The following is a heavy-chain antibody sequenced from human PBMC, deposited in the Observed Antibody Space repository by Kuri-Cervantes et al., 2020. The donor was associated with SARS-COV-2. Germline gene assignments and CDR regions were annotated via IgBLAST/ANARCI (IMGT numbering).Heavy chain of an antibody. Sequence: GESLKISFASSGFIFSSYWMSRVRQVPGKGLEWVANIKQRGNEKYYVDSVKGRFTISRDNAQNSLSLEMNSLRGEDTAVYYCARESRYVYGEFDFWGQGTLVTVSS. CDR1: GFIFSSYW. CDR2: IKQRGNEK. J-gene: IGHJ4*02. CDR3: ARESRYVYGEFDF. D-gene: IGHD5-18*01. V-gene: IGHV3-7*03.